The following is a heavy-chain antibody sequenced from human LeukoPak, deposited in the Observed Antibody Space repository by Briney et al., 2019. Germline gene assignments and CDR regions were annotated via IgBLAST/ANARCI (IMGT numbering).Heavy chain of an antibody. J-gene: IGHJ3*02. CDR3: AKGHNYDSSPDAFDI. CDR2: ISGSGGST. D-gene: IGHD3-22*01. V-gene: IGHV3-23*01. CDR1: GFTFSDSA. Sequence: PGGSLRLSCAASGFTFSDSAMSWVRQAPGKGLEWVSAISGSGGSTYYADSVKGRFTISRDNPKNTLYLQMNSLRAEDTALYYRAKGHNYDSSPDAFDIWGQGTMVTVSS.